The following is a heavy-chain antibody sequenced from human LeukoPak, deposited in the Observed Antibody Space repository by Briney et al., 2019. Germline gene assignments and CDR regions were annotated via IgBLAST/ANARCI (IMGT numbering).Heavy chain of an antibody. CDR1: GGTFSSYA. CDR3: ARATMVRGVIVLSAFDI. J-gene: IGHJ3*02. V-gene: IGHV1-69*05. Sequence: ASVKVSCKASGGTFSSYAISWVRQAPGQGLEWMGRIIPIFGTANYAQKFRGRVTITTDESTSTAYMELSSLRSEDTAVYYCARATMVRGVIVLSAFDIWGQGTMVTVSS. CDR2: IIPIFGTA. D-gene: IGHD3-10*01.